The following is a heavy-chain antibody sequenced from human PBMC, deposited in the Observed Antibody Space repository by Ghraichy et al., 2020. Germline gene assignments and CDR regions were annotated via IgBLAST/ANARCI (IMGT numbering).Heavy chain of an antibody. CDR3: ARENNGKQSLADKTLDY. CDR1: GFIFSSYS. CDR2: ISSSGSYI. J-gene: IGHJ4*02. Sequence: GGSLRLSCAASGFIFSSYSMNWVRQAPGKGLEWVSFISSSGSYIYYADSVKGRFTISRDNGKNALYLQMSSLSADDTAVYYCARENNGKQSLADKTLDYWGQGTLVTVSS. V-gene: IGHV3-21*06. D-gene: IGHD1-1*01.